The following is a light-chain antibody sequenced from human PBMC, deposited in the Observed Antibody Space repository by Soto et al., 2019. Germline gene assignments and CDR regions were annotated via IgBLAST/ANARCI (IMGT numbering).Light chain of an antibody. Sequence: IQMPQSPSTVSASVGDSVTISCRASQPVNTFLAWYQQKPGGAPKVVIFDASNLGSGVPSRFSGSGFGTEFTLSITSLQPDDLATYYCQQYKNYSYSFGQGTKLEIK. CDR1: QPVNTF. J-gene: IGKJ2*03. CDR2: DAS. CDR3: QQYKNYSYS. V-gene: IGKV1-5*01.